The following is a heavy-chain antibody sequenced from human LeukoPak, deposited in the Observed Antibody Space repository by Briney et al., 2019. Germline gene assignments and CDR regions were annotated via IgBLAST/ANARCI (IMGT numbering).Heavy chain of an antibody. CDR1: GFTFSSYG. Sequence: PGGSLRLSCAASGFTFSSYGMHWVRQAPGKGLEWGAVISYVGSNKYYADSVKGRFTISRDNSKNTLYLQMNSLRAEDTAVYYCANLVKGEEGSGYYPKDDAFDIWGQGTMVTVSS. V-gene: IGHV3-30*18. CDR3: ANLVKGEEGSGYYPKDDAFDI. CDR2: ISYVGSNK. D-gene: IGHD3-22*01. J-gene: IGHJ3*02.